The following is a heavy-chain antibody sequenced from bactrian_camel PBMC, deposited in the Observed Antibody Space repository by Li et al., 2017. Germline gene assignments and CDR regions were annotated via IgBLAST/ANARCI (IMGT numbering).Heavy chain of an antibody. V-gene: IGHV3S26*01. CDR2: INSHDDGP. D-gene: IGHD2*01. CDR1: GPPSNACV. CDR3: AGVPFGDGYYSDQGQTFDY. Sequence: HVQLVESGGGSVQTGGSLRLSCTAPGPPSNACVFTWYRQAAGEQREGVAVINSHDDGPRYADSVKGRFTISKDGAKTTVYLQMNNLEPEDTAMYYCAGVPFGDGYYSDQGQTFDYWGQGTQVTVS. J-gene: IGHJ4*01.